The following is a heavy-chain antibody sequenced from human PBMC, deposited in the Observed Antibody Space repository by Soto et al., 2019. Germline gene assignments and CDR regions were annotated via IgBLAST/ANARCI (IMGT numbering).Heavy chain of an antibody. J-gene: IGHJ5*02. CDR3: ATSCHTGFDP. Sequence: QLQLVQSGGEVKKPGASVRVSCEAYGYPFSKYGISWIRQAPGQGLEWMGWIKPDNGNTDYAQKFQGRVTMTTDTPSNAAYVALRGLRPHDTAVYYCATSCHTGFDPWGQGTLVSVSS. D-gene: IGHD4-17*01. CDR2: IKPDNGNT. V-gene: IGHV1-18*04. CDR1: GYPFSKYG.